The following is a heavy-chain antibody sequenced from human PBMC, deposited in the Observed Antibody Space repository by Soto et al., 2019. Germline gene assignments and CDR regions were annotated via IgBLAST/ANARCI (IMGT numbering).Heavy chain of an antibody. CDR3: ARDRGGGYCTNGVCNDAFDI. D-gene: IGHD2-8*01. CDR1: GFTFSSYG. J-gene: IGHJ3*02. V-gene: IGHV3-33*01. Sequence: QVQLVESGGGVVQPGRSLRLSCAASGFTFSSYGMHWVRQAPGKGLEWVAVMWYDGSNKYYADSVKGRFTISRDNSKNTLYLQMNSLRAEDTAVYYCARDRGGGYCTNGVCNDAFDIWGQGTMVTVSS. CDR2: MWYDGSNK.